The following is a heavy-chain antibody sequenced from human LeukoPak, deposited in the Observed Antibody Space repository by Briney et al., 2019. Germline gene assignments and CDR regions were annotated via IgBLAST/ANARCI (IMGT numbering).Heavy chain of an antibody. CDR3: ARDWYSGYEYQFDY. D-gene: IGHD5-12*01. V-gene: IGHV1-2*02. Sequence: GASVKVSCKASGYTFTGYYMHWVRQAPGQGLEWMGWINPNSGGTNYAQKFQGRVTMTRDTSTSTVYMELSSLRSEDTAVYYCARDWYSGYEYQFDYWGQGTLVTVSS. CDR2: INPNSGGT. J-gene: IGHJ4*02. CDR1: GYTFTGYY.